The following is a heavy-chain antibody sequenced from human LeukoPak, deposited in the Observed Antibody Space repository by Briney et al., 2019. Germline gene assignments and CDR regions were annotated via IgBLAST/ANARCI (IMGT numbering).Heavy chain of an antibody. D-gene: IGHD3-3*01. Sequence: GGSLRLSCAASGFTFSSYAMSWVRQAPGKGLEWVSAISGSGGSTYYADSVKGRFTISRDNSKNTLYLQMNSLRAEDTAVYYCARELKHYDFWSGYYDYWGQGTLVTVSS. CDR2: ISGSGGST. CDR3: ARELKHYDFWSGYYDY. CDR1: GFTFSSYA. V-gene: IGHV3-23*01. J-gene: IGHJ4*02.